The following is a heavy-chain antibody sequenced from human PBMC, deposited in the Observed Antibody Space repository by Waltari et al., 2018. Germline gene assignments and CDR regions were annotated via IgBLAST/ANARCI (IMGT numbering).Heavy chain of an antibody. J-gene: IGHJ4*02. Sequence: EVQLVESGGGVVQPGGCLRLSCTVSGFNFRTYWMHWIRQGPGKGLVWVARISIDGTTRNYADSVKGRFSISRDNGMNTVYLQMNSLRAEDTAVYYCARRLKCGGSCPLDYWGQGTQVTVSS. D-gene: IGHD2-15*01. CDR3: ARRLKCGGSCPLDY. CDR2: ISIDGTTR. V-gene: IGHV3-74*01. CDR1: GFNFRTYW.